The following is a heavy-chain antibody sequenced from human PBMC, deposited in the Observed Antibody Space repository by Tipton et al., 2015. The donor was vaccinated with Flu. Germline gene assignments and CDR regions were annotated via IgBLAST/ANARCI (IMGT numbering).Heavy chain of an antibody. V-gene: IGHV1-69*01. CDR3: ARERSGYSYGWDY. D-gene: IGHD5-18*01. Sequence: QLVQSGAEVKKPGSSVKVSCKASGGTFSSHAFSWVRQAPGQGLEWMGGIIPIFGTAYYAQKFQGRVTITADESTSTAYMELSSLRSEDTAVYYCARERSGYSYGWDYWGQGTLVTVPS. CDR1: GGTFSSHA. CDR2: IIPIFGTA. J-gene: IGHJ4*02.